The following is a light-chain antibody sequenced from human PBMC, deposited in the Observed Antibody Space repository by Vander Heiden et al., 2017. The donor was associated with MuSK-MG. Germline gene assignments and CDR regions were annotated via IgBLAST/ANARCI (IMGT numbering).Light chain of an antibody. Sequence: EIVLTQSPATLSLSPGERATLSCRASQSVRSYLAWYQQKPGQAPRLLIYDASNRATGIPARFSGSGSGTDFTLTISSLKPEDFAVYYCQQRSNWPLGGFTFGPGTKVDIK. CDR2: DAS. V-gene: IGKV3-11*01. CDR1: QSVRSY. J-gene: IGKJ3*01. CDR3: QQRSNWPLGGFT.